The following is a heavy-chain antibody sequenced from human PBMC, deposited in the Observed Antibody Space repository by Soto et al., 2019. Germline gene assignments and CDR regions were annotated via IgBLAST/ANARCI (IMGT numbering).Heavy chain of an antibody. Sequence: ASVKVSCKASGYTFTSYAMHWVRQAPGQRLEWMGWINAGNGNTKYSQKFQGRVTITRDTSASTAYMELSSLRSEDTAVYYCARSITGNSYGDSWGQGTLVTVSS. CDR2: INAGNGNT. J-gene: IGHJ4*02. V-gene: IGHV1-3*01. CDR3: ARSITGNSYGDS. CDR1: GYTFTSYA. D-gene: IGHD5-18*01.